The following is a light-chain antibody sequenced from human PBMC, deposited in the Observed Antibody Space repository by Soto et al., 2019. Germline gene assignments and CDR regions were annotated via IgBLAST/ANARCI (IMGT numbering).Light chain of an antibody. Sequence: EIVLTQSPATLSLSPGERATLSCRASQSVGDYLAWYQQKPGQAPRLHIYDSSNRATGIPARFSGRGSGTGFPLTISSLEAEDFEGYFCQHRNNGPRLSFVGGPKGEIK. CDR3: QHRNNGPRLS. V-gene: IGKV3-11*01. CDR1: QSVGDY. CDR2: DSS. J-gene: IGKJ4*01.